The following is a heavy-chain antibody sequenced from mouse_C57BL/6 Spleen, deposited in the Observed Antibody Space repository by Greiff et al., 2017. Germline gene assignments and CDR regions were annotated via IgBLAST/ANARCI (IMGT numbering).Heavy chain of an antibody. Sequence: VQLVESGAELVRPGASVKLSCKASGYTFTDYYINWVKQRPGQGLEWIARFYPGSGNTYYNEKFKGKATRTAEKSSSPAYMQLSSLTSEDSAVYFCARKDWDGYFDYWGQGTTLTVSS. V-gene: IGHV1-76*01. CDR1: GYTFTDYY. D-gene: IGHD4-1*01. CDR2: FYPGSGNT. CDR3: ARKDWDGYFDY. J-gene: IGHJ2*01.